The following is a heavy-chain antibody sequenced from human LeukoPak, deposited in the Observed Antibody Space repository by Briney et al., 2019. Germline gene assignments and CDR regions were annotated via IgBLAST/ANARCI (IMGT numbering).Heavy chain of an antibody. V-gene: IGHV3-53*01. J-gene: IGHJ4*02. CDR2: IYSGGST. CDR3: AKGTVGARY. CDR1: GFTVSSNY. D-gene: IGHD1-26*01. Sequence: GGSLRLSCAASGFTVSSNYMSWVRQAPGKGLEWVSVIYSGGSTYYADSVKGRFTISRDNAKNSLYLQMNSLRVDDTAVYYCAKGTVGARYWGQGTLVIVSS.